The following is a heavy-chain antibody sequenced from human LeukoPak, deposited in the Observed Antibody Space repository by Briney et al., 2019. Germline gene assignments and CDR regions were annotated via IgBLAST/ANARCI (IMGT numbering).Heavy chain of an antibody. CDR3: ARRYGDYYYGMDV. CDR1: GFTFSGSA. Sequence: PGGSLRLSCAASGFTFSGSAMHWVRQASGKGLEWVGRIRSKANSYATAYAASVKGRFTISRDDSKNTAYLQMNSLKTEDTAVYYCARRYGDYYYGMDVWGQGTTVTVSS. D-gene: IGHD4-17*01. V-gene: IGHV3-73*01. J-gene: IGHJ6*02. CDR2: IRSKANSYAT.